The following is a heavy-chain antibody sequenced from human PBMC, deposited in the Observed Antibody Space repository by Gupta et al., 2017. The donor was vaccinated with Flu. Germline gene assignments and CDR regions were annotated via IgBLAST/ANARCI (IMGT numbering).Heavy chain of an antibody. V-gene: IGHV1-69*06. CDR2: IIPIFDTS. Sequence: QVQLVQSGAEVTKPGSSVKVTCKASGGAFSSYAISWVRQAPGQGLEWMGGIIPIFDTSNYAQKFQGRVTITADKSTNTAYMELSSLSSEDTAVYYCARERREYAGPPQFWFDPWGQGTLVTVSS. CDR1: GGAFSSYA. J-gene: IGHJ5*02. CDR3: ARERREYAGPPQFWFDP.